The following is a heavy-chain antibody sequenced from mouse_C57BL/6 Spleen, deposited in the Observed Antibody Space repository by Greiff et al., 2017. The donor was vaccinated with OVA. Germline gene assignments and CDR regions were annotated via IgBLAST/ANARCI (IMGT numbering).Heavy chain of an antibody. V-gene: IGHV1-5*01. J-gene: IGHJ4*01. CDR3: TRDSSNYHYAMDY. CDR1: GYTFTSYW. Sequence: VQLQQSGTVLARPGASVKMSCKTSGYTFTSYWMHWVKQRPGQGLEWIGAIYPGNSDTSYNQKFKGKAKLTAVTSASTAYMELSSLTNEDSAVYYCTRDSSNYHYAMDYWGQGTSVTVSS. D-gene: IGHD2-5*01. CDR2: IYPGNSDT.